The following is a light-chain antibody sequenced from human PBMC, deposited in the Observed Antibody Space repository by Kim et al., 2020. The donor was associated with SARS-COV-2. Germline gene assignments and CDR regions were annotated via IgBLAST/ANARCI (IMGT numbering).Light chain of an antibody. Sequence: PGPKVTISCSGSSSNIGKFSVSWYQQLPGTAPKLLIYANEKRPSGIPDRFSGSKSGTSATLVITGLQTGDEADYYCGTWDNSRGGVFGGGTQLTVL. J-gene: IGLJ3*02. V-gene: IGLV1-51*01. CDR3: GTWDNSRGGV. CDR2: ANE. CDR1: SSNIGKFS.